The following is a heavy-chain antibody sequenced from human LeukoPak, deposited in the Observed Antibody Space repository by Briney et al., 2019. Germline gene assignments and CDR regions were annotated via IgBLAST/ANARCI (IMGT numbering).Heavy chain of an antibody. V-gene: IGHV3-9*01. J-gene: IGHJ4*02. D-gene: IGHD5-12*01. CDR1: GFTFDDYA. Sequence: PGGSLRLSCAASGFTFDDYAMHWVRQAPGKGLEWVSGISWNSGSIGYADSVKGRFTISRDNAKNSLYLQMNSLRAENTAVYYCARENPLVATIGYWGQGTLVTVSS. CDR2: ISWNSGSI. CDR3: ARENPLVATIGY.